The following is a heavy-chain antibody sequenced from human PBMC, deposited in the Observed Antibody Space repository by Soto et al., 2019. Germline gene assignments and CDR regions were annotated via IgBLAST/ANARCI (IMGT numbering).Heavy chain of an antibody. D-gene: IGHD6-13*01. CDR3: ARASADSTPLSFDN. Sequence: QVQLVQSGAEVKKPGASVRVSCKASGYTFSRYGISWVRQAPGQGLEWMGWISGFNGNTKESEKLQGRVTLTTDTAANTAHMELRGLRSDDTAVYYCARASADSTPLSFDNWGQGTLVTVSS. CDR2: ISGFNGNT. CDR1: GYTFSRYG. V-gene: IGHV1-18*01. J-gene: IGHJ4*02.